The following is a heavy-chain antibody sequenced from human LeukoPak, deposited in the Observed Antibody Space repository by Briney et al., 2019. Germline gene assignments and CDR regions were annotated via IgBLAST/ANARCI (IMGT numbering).Heavy chain of an antibody. V-gene: IGHV3-20*04. D-gene: IGHD2/OR15-2a*01. J-gene: IGHJ1*01. CDR1: GFTFDDYP. CDR2: VNWKGGSP. CDR3: GSLHNRGI. Sequence: GESLRLSCAASGFTFDDYPMSWVRQAPGKGLEWVSAVNWKGGSPGYAVSVRGRFTISRDNAKNSLDLHMTSLRAEDTAMYYCGSLHNRGIWGQGTLVTVSS.